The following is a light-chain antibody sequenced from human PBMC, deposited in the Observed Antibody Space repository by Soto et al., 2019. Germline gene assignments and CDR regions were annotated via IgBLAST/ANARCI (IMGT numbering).Light chain of an antibody. CDR1: GSDIGCYNY. J-gene: IGLJ1*01. CDR3: TSYTSSSTNYV. CDR2: EVS. Sequence: QSALTQPASVSGSPGQSITISCTGTGSDIGCYNYVSWYQQHPGKAPKLMIYEVSNRPSGVSNRFSGSKSGNTASLTISGLQAEDEADYYCTSYTSSSTNYVFGIGTKVTVL. V-gene: IGLV2-14*01.